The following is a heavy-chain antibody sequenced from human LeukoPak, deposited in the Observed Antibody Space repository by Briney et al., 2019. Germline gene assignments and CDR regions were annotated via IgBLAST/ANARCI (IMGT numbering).Heavy chain of an antibody. CDR1: GFTVNTNY. V-gene: IGHV3-53*01. J-gene: IGHJ4*02. Sequence: GGTLRLSCAASGFTVNTNYMNWVRQAPGKGLEWVSAIYSGGRTYYADSVKGRFTISRDNSKNTLYLQMNSLRAEDTAVYYCARGSTSSARPHFDYWGLGTLVTVSS. D-gene: IGHD2-2*01. CDR3: ARGSTSSARPHFDY. CDR2: IYSGGRT.